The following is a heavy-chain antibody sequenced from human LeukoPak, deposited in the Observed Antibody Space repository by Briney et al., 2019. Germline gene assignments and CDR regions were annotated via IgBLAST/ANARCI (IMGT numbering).Heavy chain of an antibody. CDR3: ARRKYYYGSGSSVSPNWFDP. D-gene: IGHD3-10*01. CDR2: IYYSGST. V-gene: IGHV4-39*01. CDR1: GGSISSSSYY. J-gene: IGHJ5*02. Sequence: SETLSLTCTVSGGSISSSSYYWGWIRQPPGKGLEWIGSIYYSGSTYYNPSLKSRVTISVDTSKNQFSLKLSSVTAADTAVYYCARRKYYYGSGSSVSPNWFDPWGQGTLVTVSS.